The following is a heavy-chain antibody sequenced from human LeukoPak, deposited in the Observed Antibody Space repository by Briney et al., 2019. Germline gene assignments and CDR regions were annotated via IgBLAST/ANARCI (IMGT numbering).Heavy chain of an antibody. CDR1: GGSISNYY. CDR3: ARPRSSSGWDGDFDY. CDR2: IYSSGST. D-gene: IGHD6-19*01. Sequence: SETLSLTCTVSGGSISNYYWSWIRRPAGKGLEWIGRIYSSGSTNYNPSLKSRVTMSVDTSKNQFSLKLSSVTAADTAVYYCARPRSSSGWDGDFDYWGQGTLVTVSS. V-gene: IGHV4-4*07. J-gene: IGHJ4*02.